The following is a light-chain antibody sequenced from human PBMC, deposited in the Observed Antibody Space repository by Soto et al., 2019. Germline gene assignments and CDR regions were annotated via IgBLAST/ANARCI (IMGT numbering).Light chain of an antibody. CDR3: QQYSTYRT. CDR2: AAS. J-gene: IGKJ1*01. V-gene: IGKV3-15*01. Sequence: DMEMTQSQSTLSLSPGERATLSCRASQSVSSWLAWYQQKPGKAPKLLIYAASNLATGIPARFSGSGSGTEFTLTISNLQPDDCANYYCQQYSTYRTFGQGTKVDI. CDR1: QSVSSW.